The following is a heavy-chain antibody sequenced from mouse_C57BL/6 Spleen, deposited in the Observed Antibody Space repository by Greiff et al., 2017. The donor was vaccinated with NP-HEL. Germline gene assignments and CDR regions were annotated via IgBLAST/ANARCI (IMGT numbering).Heavy chain of an antibody. Sequence: VQRVESGAELVKPGASVKLSCKASGYTFTEYTIHWVKQRSGQGLEWIGWFYPGSGSIKYNEKFKDKATLTADKSSSTVYMELSRLTSEDSAVYFCARDEAGYGSSYESAMDYWGQGTSVTVSS. CDR3: ARDEAGYGSSYESAMDY. V-gene: IGHV1-62-2*01. CDR1: GYTFTEYT. CDR2: FYPGSGSI. D-gene: IGHD1-1*01. J-gene: IGHJ4*01.